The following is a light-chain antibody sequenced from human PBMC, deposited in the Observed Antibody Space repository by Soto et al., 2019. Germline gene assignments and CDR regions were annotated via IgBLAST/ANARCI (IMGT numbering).Light chain of an antibody. CDR2: GAS. Sequence: EIVLTQSPGTPSLSPGERATLSCRASQSVSSSYLAWYQQKPGQAPRLLIYGASSRATGIPDRFSGSGSGTDFTLTISRLEPEDFAVYYCQQYGSSRPWTFGQGTKV. CDR3: QQYGSSRPWT. V-gene: IGKV3-20*01. CDR1: QSVSSSY. J-gene: IGKJ1*01.